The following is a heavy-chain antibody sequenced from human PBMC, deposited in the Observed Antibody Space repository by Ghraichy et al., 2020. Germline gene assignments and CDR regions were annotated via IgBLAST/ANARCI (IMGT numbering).Heavy chain of an antibody. Sequence: LSLTCAASGFTFSGYGIHWVRQAPGKGLEWMAVISHDGNNKYYADSVKGRFTISRDNSKNTLYLQMTSLRAEDTAVYYCARGKLLYDYVWGSTSHPLIPDFDYWGQGALVTVSS. CDR1: GFTFSGYG. J-gene: IGHJ4*02. CDR3: ARGKLLYDYVWGSTSHPLIPDFDY. V-gene: IGHV3-30*07. CDR2: ISHDGNNK. D-gene: IGHD3-16*01.